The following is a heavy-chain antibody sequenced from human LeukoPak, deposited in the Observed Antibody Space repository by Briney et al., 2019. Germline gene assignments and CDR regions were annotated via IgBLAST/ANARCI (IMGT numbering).Heavy chain of an antibody. CDR1: GFTFSSYV. Sequence: PGGPLRLSCAASGFTFSSYVMHWVRQAPGKGLEWVAFIRYDGSNKYYADSVKGRFTISRDNSKNTLYLQMNSLRAEDTAVYYCAKGPGGYSSGWYFDYWGQGTLVTVSS. J-gene: IGHJ4*02. CDR3: AKGPGGYSSGWYFDY. D-gene: IGHD6-19*01. CDR2: IRYDGSNK. V-gene: IGHV3-30*02.